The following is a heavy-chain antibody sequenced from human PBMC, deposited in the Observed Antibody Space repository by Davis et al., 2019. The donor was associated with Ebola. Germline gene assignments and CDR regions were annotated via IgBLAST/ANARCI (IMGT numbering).Heavy chain of an antibody. CDR2: IAGSGGTT. CDR1: GFTFSSHT. J-gene: IGHJ4*02. Sequence: PGGSLRLSCAASGFTFSSHTMAWVRQAPGKGLEWVSTIAGSGGTTYYADSVRGRFSIYRDNSKDMVYLQMNSPTADDTAVYYCAKGRWGDYWGQGTLVTVSS. CDR3: AKGRWGDY. V-gene: IGHV3-23*01. D-gene: IGHD7-27*01.